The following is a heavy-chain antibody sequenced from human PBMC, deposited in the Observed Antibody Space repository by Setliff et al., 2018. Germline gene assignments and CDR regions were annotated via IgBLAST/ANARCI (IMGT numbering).Heavy chain of an antibody. V-gene: IGHV3-21*04. CDR2: ISSSSSYI. CDR3: TTDSMFYFDSSGYHVLDY. Sequence: GGSLRLSCAASGFTFSSYSMNWVRQAPGKGLEWVSSISSSSSYIYYADSVKGRFTISRDNAKNSLYLQVNSLRSEDTAVYYCTTDSMFYFDSSGYHVLDYWGQGTLVTVSS. D-gene: IGHD3-22*01. CDR1: GFTFSSYS. J-gene: IGHJ4*02.